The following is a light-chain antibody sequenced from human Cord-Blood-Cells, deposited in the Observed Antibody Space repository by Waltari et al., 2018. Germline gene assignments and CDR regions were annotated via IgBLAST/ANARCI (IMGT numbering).Light chain of an antibody. Sequence: DITMTQSPSSLSASVCACVILTCRASQRCSSYLKWYQQKPGKAPKLLIYAASSLQSGVPSRFSGSGSGTDFTLTISRLQPEDFATYDGQQSYSTPWT. CDR2: AAS. J-gene: IGKJ1*01. CDR1: QRCSSY. CDR3: QQSYSTPWT. V-gene: IGKV1-39*01.